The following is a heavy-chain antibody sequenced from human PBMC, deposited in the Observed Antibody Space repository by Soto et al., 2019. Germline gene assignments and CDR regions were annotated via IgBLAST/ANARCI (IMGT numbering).Heavy chain of an antibody. CDR2: IHYVGGT. CDR3: VGARDRGVGATFSES. Sequence: NWIRQKKGKGLEWIGFIHYVGGTVYNPALRSRVTVTVETSKKQFSLNLSSVTAADTAVYYCVGARDRGVGATFSESWRQGAVVIGSS. V-gene: IGHV4-59*01. J-gene: IGHJ4*02. D-gene: IGHD1-26*01.